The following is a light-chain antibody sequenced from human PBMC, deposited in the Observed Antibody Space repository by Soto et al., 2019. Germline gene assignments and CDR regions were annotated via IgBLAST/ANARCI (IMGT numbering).Light chain of an antibody. CDR2: GAS. Sequence: EIVLTQSPGTLSLSPGERATLSCMASQSVSSSYLAWYQQIPGQAPRLLIYGASKRATGIPDRFSGSGSGTDFTLTISRMEPEDFAVYYCQQYGSSPPLTFGGGTKVEIK. J-gene: IGKJ4*01. CDR3: QQYGSSPPLT. V-gene: IGKV3-20*01. CDR1: QSVSSSY.